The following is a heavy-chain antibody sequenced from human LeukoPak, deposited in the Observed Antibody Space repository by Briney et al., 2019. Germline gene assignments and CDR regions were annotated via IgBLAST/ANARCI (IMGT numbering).Heavy chain of an antibody. J-gene: IGHJ4*02. CDR1: GGSIIGYY. CDR3: ARDGGYTSHDY. V-gene: IGHV4-4*07. CDR2: IHTSGST. Sequence: SETLSLTCTVSGGSIIGYYWSWMRQPAGKGLEWIGRIHTSGSTNYNASLKSRVTMSVDTSKNQFSLKLTSVTAADTAVYYRARDGGYTSHDYWGQGTLVTVSS. D-gene: IGHD6-19*01.